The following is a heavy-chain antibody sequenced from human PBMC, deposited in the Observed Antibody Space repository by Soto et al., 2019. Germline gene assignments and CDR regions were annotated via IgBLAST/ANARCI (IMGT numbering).Heavy chain of an antibody. J-gene: IGHJ2*01. CDR1: GFTFSSYD. CDR2: ISSSAGDT. D-gene: IGHD3-3*01. CDR3: VKGTILGGWSYWYFYL. V-gene: IGHV3-23*01. Sequence: EVQVFESGGGLVQPWGSLRLSCAASGFTFSSYDMSWVRQAPGKGLEWVSGISSSAGDTYNADSVKGRFTISRDNSKNTLYLQMNSLRAEDTAKYYCVKGTILGGWSYWYFYLWGRGTLVTVSS.